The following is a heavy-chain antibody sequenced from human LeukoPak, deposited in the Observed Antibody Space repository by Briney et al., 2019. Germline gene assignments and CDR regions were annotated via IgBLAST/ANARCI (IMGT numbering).Heavy chain of an antibody. CDR2: ISSSGSTI. Sequence: GGSLRLSCAASGFTFSSYEMNWVRQAPGKGLEWVSYISSSGSTIYYADSVKGRCTISRDNAKSSLYLQMNSLRAEDTAVYYCARVSGWYYYYGMDVWGQGTTVTVSS. D-gene: IGHD6-19*01. J-gene: IGHJ6*02. CDR1: GFTFSSYE. V-gene: IGHV3-48*03. CDR3: ARVSGWYYYYGMDV.